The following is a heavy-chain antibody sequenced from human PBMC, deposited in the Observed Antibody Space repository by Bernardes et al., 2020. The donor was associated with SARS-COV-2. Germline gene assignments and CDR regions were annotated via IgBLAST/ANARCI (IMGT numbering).Heavy chain of an antibody. D-gene: IGHD2-15*01. CDR2: IGGSGGNI. V-gene: IGHV3-23*01. CDR3: ARDRYCSSGSCFSDL. CDR1: EFTFSSYA. Sequence: GSLRLSCAVSEFTFSSYAMSWVRQAPGKGLEWVSIIGGSGGNIYYADSVKGRFTISRDNSKNTLYLQMSSLRVDDTAVYFCARDRYCSSGSCFSDLWGKGTLVTVSS. J-gene: IGHJ4*02.